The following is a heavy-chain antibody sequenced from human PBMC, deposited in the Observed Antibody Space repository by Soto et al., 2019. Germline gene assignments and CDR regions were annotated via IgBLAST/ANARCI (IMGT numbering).Heavy chain of an antibody. D-gene: IGHD3-9*01. CDR2: IYWDDGK. V-gene: IGHV2-5*02. J-gene: IGHJ4*02. CDR1: GFSLSTSGVG. Sequence: QITLKESGPTLVRPTQTLTLTCAFSGFSLSTSGVGVGWIRQPPGKALEWLAVIYWDDGKHYSPSLRSRLTNTKDTSKNQVVLTMTNMDPMDTGTYYCAHKGPEDWPLDYWGQGTLVTVSS. CDR3: AHKGPEDWPLDY.